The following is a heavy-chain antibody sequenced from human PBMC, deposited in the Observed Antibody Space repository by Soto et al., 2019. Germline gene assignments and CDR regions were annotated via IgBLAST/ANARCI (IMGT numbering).Heavy chain of an antibody. Sequence: TSETLSLTCAVSGGSISSSNWWSWVRQPPGKGLEWIGEIYHSGSTNYNPSLKSRVTISVDKSKNQFSLKLSSVTAADTAVYYCARDSGDHYDFWSGYYAFHPYYYYGMDVWGQGTTVTVSS. V-gene: IGHV4-4*02. CDR1: GGSISSSNW. D-gene: IGHD3-3*01. J-gene: IGHJ6*02. CDR3: ARDSGDHYDFWSGYYAFHPYYYYGMDV. CDR2: IYHSGST.